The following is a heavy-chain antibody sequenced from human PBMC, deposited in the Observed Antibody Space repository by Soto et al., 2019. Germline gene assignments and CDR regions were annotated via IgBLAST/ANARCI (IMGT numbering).Heavy chain of an antibody. CDR1: GGSISSSNW. Sequence: QVQLQESGPGLVKPSGTLSLTCAVSGGSISSSNWWSWVRQPPGKGLGWIGEIFHNGNTYSNPSLTGRVTMSVHKSKNQFSLNLNSVTAADTAVYYCASRTYAMDVWGQGTTVTVSS. CDR3: ASRTYAMDV. CDR2: IFHNGNT. J-gene: IGHJ6*02. V-gene: IGHV4-4*02.